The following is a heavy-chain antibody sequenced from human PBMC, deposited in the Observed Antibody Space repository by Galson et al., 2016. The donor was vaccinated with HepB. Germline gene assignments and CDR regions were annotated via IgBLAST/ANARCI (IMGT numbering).Heavy chain of an antibody. CDR1: GFSISTYT. CDR3: TLLQEHL. J-gene: IGHJ6*01. V-gene: IGHV3-21*01. CDR2: ISSSSAYV. Sequence: SLRLSCAASGFSISTYTMNWVRQAPGKGLEWISYISSSSAYVDYADSVKGRFTISRENAKNSLYLQMNSLHQGPIGLPPGTLLQEHLWG.